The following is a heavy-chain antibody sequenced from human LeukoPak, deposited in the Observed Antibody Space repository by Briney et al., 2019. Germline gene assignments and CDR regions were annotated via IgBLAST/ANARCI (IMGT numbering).Heavy chain of an antibody. Sequence: ASVKVSCKASGYTFTGYYMHWVRQAPGQGLEWMGWINPNSGGTNYAQKFQGRVTMTRDTSISTAYMELSRLRSDDTAVYYCARDNSPCSGGSCYSTYWGQGTLVTVSS. CDR1: GYTFTGYY. V-gene: IGHV1-2*02. J-gene: IGHJ4*02. CDR3: ARDNSPCSGGSCYSTY. CDR2: INPNSGGT. D-gene: IGHD2-15*01.